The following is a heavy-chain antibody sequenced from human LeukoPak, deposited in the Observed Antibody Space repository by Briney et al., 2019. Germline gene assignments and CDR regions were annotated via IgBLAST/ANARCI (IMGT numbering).Heavy chain of an antibody. CDR1: GGSVSNGDYY. V-gene: IGHV4-61*08. CDR2: INHSGST. J-gene: IGHJ5*02. CDR3: ARGITMIVVVITYLNWFDP. D-gene: IGHD3-22*01. Sequence: SETLSLTCTVSGGSVSNGDYYWSWIRQPPGKGLEWIGEINHSGSTNYNPSLKSRVTISVDTSKNQFSLKLSSVTAADTAVYYCARGITMIVVVITYLNWFDPWGQGTLVTVSS.